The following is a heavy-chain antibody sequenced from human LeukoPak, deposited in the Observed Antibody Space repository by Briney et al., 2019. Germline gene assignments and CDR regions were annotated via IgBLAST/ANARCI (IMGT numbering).Heavy chain of an antibody. Sequence: GASVKVSCKASGYTFTSYGISWVRQAPGQGLEWMGWISAYNGNTNYAQKLQGRVTMTTDTSTSTAYMELRSLRSDDTAVYYCARGFPLVVGATTDYFDYWGQGTLVTVSS. V-gene: IGHV1-18*01. J-gene: IGHJ4*02. CDR3: ARGFPLVVGATTDYFDY. CDR2: ISAYNGNT. D-gene: IGHD1-26*01. CDR1: GYTFTSYG.